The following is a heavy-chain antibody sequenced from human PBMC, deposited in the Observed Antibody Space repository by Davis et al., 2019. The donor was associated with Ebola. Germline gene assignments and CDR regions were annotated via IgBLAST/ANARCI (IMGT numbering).Heavy chain of an antibody. D-gene: IGHD4/OR15-4a*01. J-gene: IGHJ4*02. CDR1: GYTFAGYC. V-gene: IGHV1-2*02. CDR2: INPYSGGT. CDR3: ARDLGYHANYLAAY. Sequence: ASVKVSCKASGYTFAGYCIHWVRQAPGQGIEWMGWINPYSGGTVYAQKFQGRVTMTSDTSITTAYMELNSLDSDDTAVYYCARDLGYHANYLAAYWGQGTLVTVSS.